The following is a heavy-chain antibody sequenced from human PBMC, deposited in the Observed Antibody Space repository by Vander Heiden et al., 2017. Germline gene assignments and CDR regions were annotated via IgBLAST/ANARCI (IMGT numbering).Heavy chain of an antibody. J-gene: IGHJ4*02. CDR3: ARVYDDCWSGYYPDY. Sequence: WIRQPPGKGLEWIGYIYYSGSTNYNPSLKSRVTISVDTSKNQFSLKLSSVTAADTAVYYCARVYDDCWSGYYPDYWGQGTMVTVSS. CDR2: IYYSGST. D-gene: IGHD3-3*01. V-gene: IGHV4-59*01.